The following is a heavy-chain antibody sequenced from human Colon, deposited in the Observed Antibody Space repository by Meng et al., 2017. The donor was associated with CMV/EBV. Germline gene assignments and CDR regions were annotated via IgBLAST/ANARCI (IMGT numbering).Heavy chain of an antibody. D-gene: IGHD2-21*01. J-gene: IGHJ3*02. CDR1: GFTFSTYG. CDR3: AKGLSYYTDPNFDAFDI. V-gene: IGHV3-30*02. CDR2: IRSDGTKT. Sequence: GESLKISCAASGFTFSTYGMHWVRQAPGKGLEWVAYIRSDGTKTYCADSVKGRFTSSRDNSKNTLYLQMNSVRAEDTAVYYCAKGLSYYTDPNFDAFDIWGQGTVVTVSS.